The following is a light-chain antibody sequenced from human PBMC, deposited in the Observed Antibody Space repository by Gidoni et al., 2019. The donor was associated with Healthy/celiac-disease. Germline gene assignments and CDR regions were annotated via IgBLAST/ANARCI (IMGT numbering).Light chain of an antibody. CDR3: GADHGSGSNFVYV. V-gene: IGLV9-49*01. CDR2: VGTGGIVG. CDR1: SGYSTYT. J-gene: IGLJ1*01. Sequence: QPVLTQPPSASASLGASVTLTCTLSSGYSTYTVDWYQQRPGKGTRFVMRVGTGGIVGSKGDGIPDRFSVLGSGLNRYLTIKNIQEEDESDYHCGADHGSGSNFVYVFGTGTKVTVL.